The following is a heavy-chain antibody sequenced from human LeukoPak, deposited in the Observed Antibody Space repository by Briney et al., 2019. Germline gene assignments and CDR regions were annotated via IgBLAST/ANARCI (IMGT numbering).Heavy chain of an antibody. Sequence: RPGGSLRLSCAASGFTFDDYGMSWVRQAPEKGLEWVSGINWNGGSTGYADSVKGRFTISRDNAKNTLYLQMNSLRVEDTAVYYCARGPYGSGNYGYFDYWGQGTLVTVSS. CDR2: INWNGGST. D-gene: IGHD3-10*01. CDR3: ARGPYGSGNYGYFDY. CDR1: GFTFDDYG. J-gene: IGHJ4*02. V-gene: IGHV3-20*04.